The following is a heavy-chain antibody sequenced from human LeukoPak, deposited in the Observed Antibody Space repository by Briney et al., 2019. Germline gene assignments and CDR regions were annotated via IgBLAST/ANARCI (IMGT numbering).Heavy chain of an antibody. D-gene: IGHD1-26*01. Sequence: ASVKASCKASGGTFSSYAISWVRQAPGQGLEWMGRIIPILGIANYAQKFQGRVTITADKSTSTAYMELSSLRSEDTAVYYCAREFSGSYYFDYWGQGTLVTVSS. CDR1: GGTFSSYA. CDR3: AREFSGSYYFDY. CDR2: IIPILGIA. J-gene: IGHJ4*02. V-gene: IGHV1-69*04.